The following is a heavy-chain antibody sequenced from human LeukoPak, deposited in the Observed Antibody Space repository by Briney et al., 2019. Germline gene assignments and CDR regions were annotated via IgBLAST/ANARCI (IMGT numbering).Heavy chain of an antibody. Sequence: PSETLSLTCTVSGSSISSGSYYWSWIRQPAGKGLEWIGRIYTSGSTNYNPSLKSRVTILVDTSKNQLSLKLSSVTAADTAVYYCARSHYYYYYMDVWGKGTTVTVSS. V-gene: IGHV4-61*02. J-gene: IGHJ6*03. CDR2: IYTSGST. CDR1: GSSISSGSYY. CDR3: ARSHYYYYYMDV.